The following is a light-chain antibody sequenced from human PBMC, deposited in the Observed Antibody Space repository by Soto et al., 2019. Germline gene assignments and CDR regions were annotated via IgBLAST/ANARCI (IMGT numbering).Light chain of an antibody. J-gene: IGLJ2*01. CDR2: LNSDGSH. CDR3: QTWGTGIRV. CDR1: SGHSSYA. Sequence: QSVLTQSPSASASLVASVKLTCTLSSGHSSYAIAWHQQQPEKGPRYLMKLNSDGSHSKGDGIPDRFSGSSSGAERYLTISILQSEDEADYYCQTWGTGIRVFGGGTKLTVL. V-gene: IGLV4-69*01.